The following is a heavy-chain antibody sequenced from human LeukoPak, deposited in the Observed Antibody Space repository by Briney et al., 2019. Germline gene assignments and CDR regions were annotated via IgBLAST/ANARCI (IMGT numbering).Heavy chain of an antibody. CDR3: ARVGYGSGSWGWFDP. J-gene: IGHJ5*02. CDR2: IYYSGST. Sequence: SETLSLTRPVSGGFLSGFFWRWIRQSGAKGLEYIGYIYYSGSTDYNPTLKRRVSMSVDTSKNQFLLNLTSVPAADTAIYYCARVGYGSGSWGWFDPWGQGTLVTVSS. V-gene: IGHV4-59*01. D-gene: IGHD3-10*01. CDR1: GGFLSGFF.